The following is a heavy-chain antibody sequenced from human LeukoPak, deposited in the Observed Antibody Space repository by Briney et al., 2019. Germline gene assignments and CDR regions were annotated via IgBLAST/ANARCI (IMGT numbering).Heavy chain of an antibody. J-gene: IGHJ3*01. CDR2: IYPGDSDV. Sequence: GESLKISCEASGYSFSKYWIGWVRQMPENGLEWLGIIYPGDSDVRYNPSFRGQVTISVDKSTSTAFLQWSRLKASDTAIYFCARSFYSDTSGYNPYAAFDLWGQGTMVTVSS. CDR1: GYSFSKYW. D-gene: IGHD3-22*01. V-gene: IGHV5-51*01. CDR3: ARSFYSDTSGYNPYAAFDL.